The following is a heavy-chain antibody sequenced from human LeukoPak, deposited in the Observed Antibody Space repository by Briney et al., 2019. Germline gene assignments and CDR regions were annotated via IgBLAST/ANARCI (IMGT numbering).Heavy chain of an antibody. CDR1: GFTFSSYS. J-gene: IGHJ4*02. Sequence: GGSLTLSCAASGFTFSSYSMNWVRQAPGKGLEWVSSISSSSSYIFYADSMKGRFTISRDNAKNSLYLQMNSLRAEDTAVYYCARVRGSGYDLPRPLDYWGQGTLVTVSS. CDR2: ISSSSSYI. V-gene: IGHV3-21*01. D-gene: IGHD5-12*01. CDR3: ARVRGSGYDLPRPLDY.